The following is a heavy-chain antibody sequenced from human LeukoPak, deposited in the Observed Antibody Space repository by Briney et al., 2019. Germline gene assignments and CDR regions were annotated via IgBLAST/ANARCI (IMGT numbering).Heavy chain of an antibody. CDR2: IYTSGST. Sequence: PSETLSLTCTVSGGSISSGSYYWSWIRQPAGKGLEWIGRIYTSGSTNYNPSLKSRVTISVDTSKNQFSLKLSSVTAADTAVYYCARRHKVAGTFVWFDPWGQGTLVTVSS. CDR3: ARRHKVAGTFVWFDP. D-gene: IGHD6-19*01. CDR1: GGSISSGSYY. V-gene: IGHV4-61*02. J-gene: IGHJ5*02.